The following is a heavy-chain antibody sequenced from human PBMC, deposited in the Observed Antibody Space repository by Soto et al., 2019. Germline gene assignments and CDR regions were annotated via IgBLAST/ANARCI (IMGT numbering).Heavy chain of an antibody. V-gene: IGHV3-48*03. CDR3: ARDKFLTVVIPYYYYGMDV. J-gene: IGHJ6*02. D-gene: IGHD3-22*01. CDR1: GFTFRSYE. CDR2: ISSSGNTI. Sequence: GGSLRLSCAASGFTFRSYEMNWVRQAPGKGLEWISYISSSGNTIYYAESVKGRFIITRDNAKNSLYLQMNRPRAEDTVVYYCARDKFLTVVIPYYYYGMDVWGQGTTVTVSS.